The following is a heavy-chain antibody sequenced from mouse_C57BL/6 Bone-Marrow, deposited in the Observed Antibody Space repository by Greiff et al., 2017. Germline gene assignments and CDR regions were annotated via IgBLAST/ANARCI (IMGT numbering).Heavy chain of an antibody. D-gene: IGHD1-1*01. J-gene: IGHJ1*03. CDR3: AREGAITTVVDWYFDV. CDR1: GYTFTSYW. V-gene: IGHV1-69*01. Sequence: VQLQQPGAELVMPGASVKLSCKASGYTFTSYWMHWVKQRPGQGLEWIGEIDPSDSYTNYNQKFKGKSTLTVDKSSRTAYMQLSSLTSEDSAVYYCAREGAITTVVDWYFDVWGTGTTVTVSS. CDR2: IDPSDSYT.